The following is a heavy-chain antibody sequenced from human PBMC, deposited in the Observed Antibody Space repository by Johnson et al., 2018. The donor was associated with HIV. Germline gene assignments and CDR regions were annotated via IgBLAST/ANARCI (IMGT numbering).Heavy chain of an antibody. D-gene: IGHD6-13*01. Sequence: VQLVESGGGLVQPGGSLRLSCAASGFTFSNYWMTWVRQAPGKGLEWVAKIKQDGSEKYYVDSMKGRFTISRDNAKNSLYLQMNSMRAEDTAVYYCARDDTGYSSSFDAFDGWGQGTMVTVSS. J-gene: IGHJ3*01. CDR2: IKQDGSEK. V-gene: IGHV3-7*05. CDR3: ARDDTGYSSSFDAFDG. CDR1: GFTFSNYW.